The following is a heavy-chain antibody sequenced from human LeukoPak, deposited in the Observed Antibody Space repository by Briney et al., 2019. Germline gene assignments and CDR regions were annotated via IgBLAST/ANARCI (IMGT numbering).Heavy chain of an antibody. Sequence: ASVKVSCKASGYTFTSYYMHWVRQAPGQGLEWMGIINPSGRSTSYAQKFQGRVTMTREKFTRPAYLELSSLGSGGTAVYYWARGITMVQGWFDPWGQGTLVTVSS. J-gene: IGHJ5*02. CDR3: ARGITMVQGWFDP. V-gene: IGHV1-46*01. CDR1: GYTFTSYY. D-gene: IGHD3-10*01. CDR2: INPSGRST.